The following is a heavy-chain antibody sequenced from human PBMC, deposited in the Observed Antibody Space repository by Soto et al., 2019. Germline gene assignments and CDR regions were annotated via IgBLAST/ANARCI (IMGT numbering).Heavy chain of an antibody. CDR1: GYTFTGYY. J-gene: IGHJ5*02. D-gene: IGHD3-16*01. CDR2: INPNSGGT. CDR3: ARDMCAGSALGFDP. Sequence: GASVMVSCKASGYTFTGYYMHWVRQAPGQGLELMGWINPNSGGTNYAQKFQGRVTMTRDTSISTAYIELSRLRSDDTAVYYCARDMCAGSALGFDPWGQGTPCTVSS. V-gene: IGHV1-2*02.